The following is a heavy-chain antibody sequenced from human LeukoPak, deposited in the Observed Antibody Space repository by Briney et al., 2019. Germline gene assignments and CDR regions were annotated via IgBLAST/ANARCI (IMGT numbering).Heavy chain of an antibody. D-gene: IGHD3-10*01. CDR2: ISTYNGNT. J-gene: IGHJ4*02. Sequence: ASVKGSCKASGYTFTSYGISWVRQAPGQGLEWLGWISTYNGNTHYAQKLQGRVTMTTDTSTTTAYMELRSLRSDDTAVYYCARSRGYGSAPYWGQGTLVTVSS. CDR1: GYTFTSYG. CDR3: ARSRGYGSAPY. V-gene: IGHV1-18*01.